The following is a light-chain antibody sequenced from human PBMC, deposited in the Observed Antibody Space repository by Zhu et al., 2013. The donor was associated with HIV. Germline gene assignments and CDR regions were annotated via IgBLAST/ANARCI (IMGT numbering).Light chain of an antibody. CDR1: KLGEKY. V-gene: IGLV3-1*01. Sequence: SYELTQPPSVSVSPGQTTSITCSGDKLGEKYASWYQQKPGQSPVLVISQDTKRPSGIPERFSGSNSGNTATLTISGTQAMDEADYYCQAWDSSTYVFGTGTKVTVL. CDR2: QDT. CDR3: QAWDSSTYV. J-gene: IGLJ1*01.